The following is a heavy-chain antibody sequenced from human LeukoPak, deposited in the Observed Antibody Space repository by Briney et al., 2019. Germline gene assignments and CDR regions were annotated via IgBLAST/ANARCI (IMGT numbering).Heavy chain of an antibody. CDR1: GFTFSSYE. Sequence: GGSLRLSCAASGFTFSSYEMNWIRQAPGKGLEWISYISNSGSTKYYADSVKGRFTISRDNAKNSVFLQMNSLRAEDTAVYYCAAVIDYWGQGTLVIVSS. CDR3: AAVIDY. CDR2: ISNSGSTK. V-gene: IGHV3-48*03. J-gene: IGHJ4*02.